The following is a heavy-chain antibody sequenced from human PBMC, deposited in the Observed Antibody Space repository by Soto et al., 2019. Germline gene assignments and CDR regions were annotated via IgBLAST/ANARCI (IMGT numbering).Heavy chain of an antibody. CDR2: ISGSGIST. J-gene: IGHJ2*01. V-gene: IGHV3-23*01. CDR1: GFTFRSYA. Sequence: DVQLLESGGGLVQPGGSLRLSCAASGFTFRSYAMSWVRQAPGKGLEWVSGISGSGISTHYADSVKGRFTVSRDNSKNTLYLKMNSLRAEDPAVYNCAKEPVGPDWYFDLWGRGTLVTVSS. CDR3: AKEPVGPDWYFDL.